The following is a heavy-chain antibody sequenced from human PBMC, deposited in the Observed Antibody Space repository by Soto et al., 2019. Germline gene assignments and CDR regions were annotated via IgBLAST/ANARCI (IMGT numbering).Heavy chain of an antibody. CDR2: ISYSGAST. D-gene: IGHD4-17*01. V-gene: IGHV3-23*01. J-gene: IGHJ4*02. CDR1: GFTFSNYG. CDR3: AKHYGGNPGRYFHL. Sequence: EAQLLESGGGLAQSGGSLRLSFAVSGFTFSNYGMSWVRQAPGKGLEWVSTISYSGASTYYADSVKGRFTISRDNSKNTLFLQMNSLRADDTAVYYCAKHYGGNPGRYFHLWGQGTLVTVSS.